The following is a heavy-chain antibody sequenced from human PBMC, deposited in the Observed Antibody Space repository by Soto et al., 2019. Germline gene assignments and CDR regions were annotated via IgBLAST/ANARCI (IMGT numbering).Heavy chain of an antibody. J-gene: IGHJ5*02. CDR2: MNPNSGNT. CDR3: ARGLEWSRSLAP. Sequence: QVQLVQSGAEVKKPGASVKVSCKASGYTFTSYDINWVRQATGQGLEWMGWMNPNSGNTVYAQKSKGGVTMTRNTSISPAYMAVGSLRSEDTAVYYCARGLEWSRSLAPWGQGTLVTVSS. D-gene: IGHD3-3*01. V-gene: IGHV1-8*01. CDR1: GYTFTSYD.